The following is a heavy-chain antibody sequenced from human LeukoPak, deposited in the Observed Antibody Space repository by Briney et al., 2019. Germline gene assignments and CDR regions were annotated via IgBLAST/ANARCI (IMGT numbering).Heavy chain of an antibody. CDR2: IIPILGIA. CDR1: GGTFSSYA. Sequence: SVKVSCKASGGTFSSYAISWVRQAPGQGLEWMGRIIPILGIANYAQKFQGRVTITADKSTSTAYMELSSLRSEDTAVYYCARDGRYCSGTSCPNMADYWGQGTLVTVSS. V-gene: IGHV1-69*04. J-gene: IGHJ4*02. CDR3: ARDGRYCSGTSCPNMADY. D-gene: IGHD2-2*01.